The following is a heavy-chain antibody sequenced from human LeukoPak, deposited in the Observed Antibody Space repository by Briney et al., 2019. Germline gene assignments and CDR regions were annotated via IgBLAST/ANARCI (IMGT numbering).Heavy chain of an antibody. CDR2: ISSSSSYI. Sequence: GGSLRLSCAASGFTFSSYSMNWVRQAPGKGLEWVSSISSSSSYIYYADSVKGQFTISRDNAKNSLYLQMNSLRAEDTAVYYCAVVVGATAGDFDYWGQGTLVTVSS. V-gene: IGHV3-21*01. CDR3: AVVVGATAGDFDY. D-gene: IGHD1-26*01. J-gene: IGHJ4*02. CDR1: GFTFSSYS.